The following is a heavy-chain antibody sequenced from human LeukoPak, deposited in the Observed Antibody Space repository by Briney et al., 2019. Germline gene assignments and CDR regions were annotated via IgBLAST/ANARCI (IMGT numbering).Heavy chain of an antibody. CDR3: AKEGYYGSGSPYFDY. D-gene: IGHD3-10*01. Sequence: PGGSLRLSCAASGFTFSSYAMGWVRQAPGKGLEWVSAISGSGGSTYYADSVKGRFTISRDNSKNTLYLQMNSLRAEDTAVYYCAKEGYYGSGSPYFDYWGQGTLVTVSS. CDR2: ISGSGGST. V-gene: IGHV3-23*01. CDR1: GFTFSSYA. J-gene: IGHJ4*02.